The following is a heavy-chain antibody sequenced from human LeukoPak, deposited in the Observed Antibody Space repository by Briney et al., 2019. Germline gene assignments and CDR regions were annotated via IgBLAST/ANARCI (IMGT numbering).Heavy chain of an antibody. CDR3: AKDEEGDCSRARCYRWFDP. CDR1: GFTFRYYA. CDR2: ISDIGGST. J-gene: IGHJ5*02. V-gene: IGHV3-23*01. Sequence: GGSLRLSCAASGFTFRYYAMSWVRQAPGQGLEWVSSISDIGGSTNYADSVKGRLTIYRDNSKNTLYLQMNGLRAEDTAVYYCAKDEEGDCSRARCYRWFDPWGQGTLVTVSS. D-gene: IGHD2-2*01.